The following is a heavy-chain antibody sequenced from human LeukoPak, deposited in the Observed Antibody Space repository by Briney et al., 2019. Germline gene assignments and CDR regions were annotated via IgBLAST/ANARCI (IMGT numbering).Heavy chain of an antibody. D-gene: IGHD4-23*01. CDR3: ARLNSPYGGILF. J-gene: IGHJ4*02. CDR1: GFTVSSNY. V-gene: IGHV3-66*02. CDR2: IYSGGTT. Sequence: GGSLRLSCAASGFTVSSNYMTWVRQSPGKGLEWVSVIYSGGTTYYADSVKGRFTIPRDNSQNTLYLQMNSLRAEDTAVYYCARLNSPYGGILFWGQGTLLTVSS.